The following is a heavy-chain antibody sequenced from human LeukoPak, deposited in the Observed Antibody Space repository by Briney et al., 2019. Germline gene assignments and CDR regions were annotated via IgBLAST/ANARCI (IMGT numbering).Heavy chain of an antibody. Sequence: GGSLRLSCAASGFTFSNYAMSWVRQAPGKGLEWVSAISGSGGSTYYADSVKGRFTISRDNSKNTLYLQMNSLRTEDTAVYYCAKTALAAAMYRGYYYMDVWGKGTTVTVSS. V-gene: IGHV3-23*01. CDR3: AKTALAAAMYRGYYYMDV. D-gene: IGHD2-2*01. J-gene: IGHJ6*03. CDR1: GFTFSNYA. CDR2: ISGSGGST.